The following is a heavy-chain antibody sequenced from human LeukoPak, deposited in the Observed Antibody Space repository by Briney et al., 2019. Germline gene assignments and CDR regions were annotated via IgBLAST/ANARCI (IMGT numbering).Heavy chain of an antibody. CDR3: ARVDNWNDVSYYFDY. J-gene: IGHJ4*02. Sequence: PGGSLRLSCAASGFTVSSNYMSWVRQAPGKGLEWVSVIYGGGSTYYADSVKGRFTISRDNSKNTLYLQMNSLRAEDTAVYYCARVDNWNDVSYYFDYWGQGTLVTVSS. D-gene: IGHD1-20*01. CDR2: IYGGGST. V-gene: IGHV3-53*01. CDR1: GFTVSSNY.